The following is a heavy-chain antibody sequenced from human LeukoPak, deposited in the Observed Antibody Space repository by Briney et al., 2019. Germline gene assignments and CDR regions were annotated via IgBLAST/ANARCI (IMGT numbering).Heavy chain of an antibody. Sequence: PGGSLRLSCAASGFGFSRYAMTWVRQAPGKGLEWVCLITESGHSTYYTKSVKGRFTISRDNSKNTLHLQMNSLRVDDTALYYCVKGTAAYCTGLICYEFDSWGQGTLVTVSS. V-gene: IGHV3-23*01. D-gene: IGHD2-8*02. CDR1: GFGFSRYA. J-gene: IGHJ4*02. CDR2: ITESGHST. CDR3: VKGTAAYCTGLICYEFDS.